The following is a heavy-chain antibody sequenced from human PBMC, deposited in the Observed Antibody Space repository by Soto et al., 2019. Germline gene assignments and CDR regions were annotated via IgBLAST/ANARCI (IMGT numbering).Heavy chain of an antibody. D-gene: IGHD3-22*01. CDR1: GYRFTSYW. CDR3: ARKDKSGYSNWFDP. V-gene: IGHV5-51*01. CDR2: IFPSDSDT. Sequence: GESLKISCRTSGYRFTSYWIAWVRQMPGKGLEWVGIIFPSDSDTRYSPSFQGQVTISADRSTSTVFLQWASLKASDTAVYFCARKDKSGYSNWFDPWGQGTLVTVSS. J-gene: IGHJ5*02.